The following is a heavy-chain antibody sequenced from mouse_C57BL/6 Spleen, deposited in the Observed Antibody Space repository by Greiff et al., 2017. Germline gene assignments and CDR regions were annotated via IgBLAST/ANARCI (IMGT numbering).Heavy chain of an antibody. CDR2: IYPVGGAT. D-gene: IGHD2-10*02. V-gene: IGHV1-11*01. CDR3: GRTALGGMDYAMDY. CDR1: GYTFTDHI. Sequence: QVQLKESGAELASPGASVTLSCKASGYTFTDHIMNWVQKRPGKGLEWIGRIYPVGGATNYNQKVMGKATFSVDRSSSTVYMVLNRLKSEDPAVYYCGRTALGGMDYAMDYWGQGTSVTVSS. J-gene: IGHJ4*01.